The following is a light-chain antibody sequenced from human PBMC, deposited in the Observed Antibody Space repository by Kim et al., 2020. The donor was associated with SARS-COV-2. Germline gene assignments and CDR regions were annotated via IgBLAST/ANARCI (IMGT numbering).Light chain of an antibody. CDR3: SSYTSSSRV. CDR2: DVS. J-gene: IGLJ3*02. Sequence: QSALPPTASVSGSPGQSITISCTGTSSEVGGYNYVSWYQQHPGKAPKLMIYDVSKRPSGVSNRFSGSKSGNTASLTISGLQAEDEADYYCSSYTSSSRVFGGGTQLTVL. CDR1: SSEVGGYNY. V-gene: IGLV2-14*01.